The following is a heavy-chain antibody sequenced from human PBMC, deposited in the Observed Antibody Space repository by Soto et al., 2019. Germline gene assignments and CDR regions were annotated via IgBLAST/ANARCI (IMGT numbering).Heavy chain of an antibody. Sequence: ASVKVSFKASGYTFTSYGISWVRQAPGQGLEWMGWISAYNGNTNYAQKLQGRVTMTTDTSASTAYMELRSLRSDDTAVYYCARDQVVRGVTRRWFDPWGQGTLVTVSS. CDR1: GYTFTSYG. CDR2: ISAYNGNT. CDR3: ARDQVVRGVTRRWFDP. D-gene: IGHD3-10*01. J-gene: IGHJ5*02. V-gene: IGHV1-18*04.